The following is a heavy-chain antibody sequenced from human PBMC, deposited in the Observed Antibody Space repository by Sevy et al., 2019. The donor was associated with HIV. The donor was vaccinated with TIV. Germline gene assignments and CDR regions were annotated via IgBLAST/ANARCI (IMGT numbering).Heavy chain of an antibody. CDR2: INGRGGST. V-gene: IGHV3-23*01. CDR3: ARPSPRIAAAASAFYDN. CDR1: GYSFSSYA. J-gene: IGHJ4*02. D-gene: IGHD6-13*01. Sequence: GGSLRLSCVVSGYSFSSYAISWVRQAPGKGLEWVSTINGRGGSTYYADSVKGRFTISRVNPKNTLFLQMINLRVDGTAIYYCARPSPRIAAAASAFYDNWGQGTLVTVSS.